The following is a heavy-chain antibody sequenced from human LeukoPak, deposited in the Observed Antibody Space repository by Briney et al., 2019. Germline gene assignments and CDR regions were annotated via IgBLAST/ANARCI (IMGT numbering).Heavy chain of an antibody. J-gene: IGHJ4*02. CDR3: ARGIRGILDY. V-gene: IGHV1-69*04. CDR1: EGTFSSYA. Sequence: SVKVSCKASEGTFSSYAISWVRQAPGQGLEWMGRIIPILGIANYAQKFQGRVTITADKSTSTAYMELSSLRSEDTAVYYCARGIRGILDYWGQGTLVTVSS. CDR2: IIPILGIA. D-gene: IGHD6-13*01.